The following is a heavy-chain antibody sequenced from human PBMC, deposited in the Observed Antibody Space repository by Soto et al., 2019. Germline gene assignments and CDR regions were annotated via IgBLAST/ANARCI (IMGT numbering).Heavy chain of an antibody. J-gene: IGHJ6*02. CDR3: AADFFGSGSSPSGRYYYGMDV. CDR2: IFDSAIT. V-gene: IGHV4-59*03. Sequence: TSNTMYLPCSVPGGSITNSYWSWIRQPPGQGLEWIGYIFDSAITRYNPSLKSRVTMSMDTSQNQVSLRLTSVTAADTAVYYCAADFFGSGSSPSGRYYYGMDVWGQGTTGTACS. D-gene: IGHD3-10*01. CDR1: GGSITNSY.